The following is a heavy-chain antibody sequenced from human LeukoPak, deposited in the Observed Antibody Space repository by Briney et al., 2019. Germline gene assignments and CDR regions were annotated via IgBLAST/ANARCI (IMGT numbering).Heavy chain of an antibody. Sequence: GGSLRLSCAASGFTFSSYALSWVRQAPGKGLEWVSAISGSGGSTYYADSVKGRFTISRDNSKNTLYLQVNSLRAEDTAVYYCAKDGLVAGYGDYGYFDYWGQGTLVTVSS. CDR1: GFTFSSYA. J-gene: IGHJ4*02. CDR2: ISGSGGST. V-gene: IGHV3-23*01. CDR3: AKDGLVAGYGDYGYFDY. D-gene: IGHD4-17*01.